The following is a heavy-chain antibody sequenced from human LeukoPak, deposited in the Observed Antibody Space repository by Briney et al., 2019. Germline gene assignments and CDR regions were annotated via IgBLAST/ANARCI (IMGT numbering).Heavy chain of an antibody. V-gene: IGHV3-7*03. CDR1: GFSFSTTW. Sequence: PGGSLRLSCAASGFSFSTTWMTWVRQTPGKGLELVANINIDGSQRYHADSVEGRFTISRDNVKNTLYLQMSSLRVEDTAVYYCARDPGYGAVDYWGQGTLVTVSS. J-gene: IGHJ4*02. D-gene: IGHD5-18*01. CDR3: ARDPGYGAVDY. CDR2: INIDGSQR.